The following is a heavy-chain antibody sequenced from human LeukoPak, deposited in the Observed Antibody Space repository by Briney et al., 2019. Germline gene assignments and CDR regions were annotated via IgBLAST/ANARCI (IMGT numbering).Heavy chain of an antibody. CDR2: ISSSSSTI. Sequence: PGGSLRLSCAASGFTFSSYSMNWVRQAPGRGLEWVSYISSSSSTIYYADSVKGRFTISRDNAKNSLYLQMNSLRAEDTAVHYCARAHYYDSSGLDYWGQGTLVTVSS. J-gene: IGHJ4*02. V-gene: IGHV3-48*04. CDR1: GFTFSSYS. D-gene: IGHD3-22*01. CDR3: ARAHYYDSSGLDY.